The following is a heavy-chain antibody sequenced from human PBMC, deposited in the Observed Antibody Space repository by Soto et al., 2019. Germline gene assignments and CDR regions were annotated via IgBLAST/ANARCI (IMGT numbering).Heavy chain of an antibody. CDR1: GFTFSSYW. Sequence: GGSLRLSCAASGFTFSSYWMSWVRQAPGKGLEWVANIKQDGSEKYYVDSVKGRFTISRDNAKNSLYLQMNSLRAEDTAVYYCARIAVLLWFGELYPDYWGQGTLVPVSS. CDR2: IKQDGSEK. J-gene: IGHJ4*02. V-gene: IGHV3-7*01. CDR3: ARIAVLLWFGELYPDY. D-gene: IGHD3-10*01.